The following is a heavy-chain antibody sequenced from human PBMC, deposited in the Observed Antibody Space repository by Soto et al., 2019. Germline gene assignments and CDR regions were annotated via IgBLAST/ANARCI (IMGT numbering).Heavy chain of an antibody. D-gene: IGHD3-10*01. CDR2: ISYSGTT. CDR1: GGSISSGNYY. CDR3: ATMGVSVTGLYYFDY. V-gene: IGHV4-30-4*01. J-gene: IGHJ4*02. Sequence: QVQLQESGPGLVKPSQTLSLTCTVSGGSISSGNYYWSWIRQPPGKGLEWIGFISYSGTTHYSASLRCRVSISVYTSKNQFSLDLSSLTAADTAVYYCATMGVSVTGLYYFDYWGQGTLVTVSS.